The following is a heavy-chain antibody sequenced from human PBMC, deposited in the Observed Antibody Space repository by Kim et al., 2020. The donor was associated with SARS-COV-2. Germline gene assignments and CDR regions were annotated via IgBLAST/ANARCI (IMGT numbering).Heavy chain of an antibody. J-gene: IGHJ4*02. Sequence: SETLSLTCAVYGGSFSGYYWSWIRQPPGKGLEWIGEINHSGSTNYNPSLKSRVTISVDTSKNQFSLKLSSVTAADTAVYYCARGGYAPFFYWGQGTLGT. V-gene: IGHV4-34*01. D-gene: IGHD2-2*01. CDR1: GGSFSGYY. CDR3: ARGGYAPFFY. CDR2: INHSGST.